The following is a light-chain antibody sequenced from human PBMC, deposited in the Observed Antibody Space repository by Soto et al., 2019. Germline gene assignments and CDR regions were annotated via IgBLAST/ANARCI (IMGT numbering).Light chain of an antibody. CDR1: QSVNNY. CDR3: QQCNDWPLFT. CDR2: GAS. V-gene: IGKV3-15*01. J-gene: IGKJ5*01. Sequence: ETVMTQSPATLSVSPGERVTLSCRASQSVNNYLAWYQQKPGQAPRLLVYGASTRATGVPARFSVSGSETDFTLTISSLQSEDFALYFCQQCNDWPLFTFGQGTRLEIK.